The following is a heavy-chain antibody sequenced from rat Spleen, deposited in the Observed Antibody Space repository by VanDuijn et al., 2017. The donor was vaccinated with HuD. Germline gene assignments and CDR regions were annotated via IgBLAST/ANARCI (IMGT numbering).Heavy chain of an antibody. CDR3: TTDAWGAY. Sequence: EVQLVESGGGLVQPGRSLKLSCAASGFTFSDYYMAWVRQAPTKGLEWVAYISTGGGSTYYRDSVKGRFTISRDNAKSTLYLQMDSLRSEDTATYYCTTDAWGAYWGQGTLVTVSS. CDR1: GFTFSDYY. D-gene: IGHD4-6*01. CDR2: ISTGGGST. J-gene: IGHJ3*01. V-gene: IGHV5-27*01.